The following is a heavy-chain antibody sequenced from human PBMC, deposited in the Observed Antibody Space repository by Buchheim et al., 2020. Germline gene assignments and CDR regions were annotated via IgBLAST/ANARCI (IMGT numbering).Heavy chain of an antibody. V-gene: IGHV3-74*01. Sequence: EVQLVESGGGLVQTGGSLRLSCAASGLTFSSYWIHWVRQAPGKGLVWVSRIKSDGSRTNYADSVKGRFTISSDNAKNTVYLQMNSLTAEDTALYYCARAPDGSYYLDWGQGSL. CDR2: IKSDGSRT. CDR3: ARAPDGSYYLD. J-gene: IGHJ4*02. CDR1: GLTFSSYW. D-gene: IGHD3-10*01.